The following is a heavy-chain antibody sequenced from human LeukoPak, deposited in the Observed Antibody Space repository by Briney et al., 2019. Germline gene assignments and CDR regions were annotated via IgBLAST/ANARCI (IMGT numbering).Heavy chain of an antibody. Sequence: SETLSLTCTVSGYSISSGYYWGWIRQPAGKGLEWIGRIYTSGSTNYNPSLKSRVTMSVDTSKNQFSLKLSSVTAADTAVYYCARGVVTELYYYYYYMDVWGKGTTVTVSS. CDR2: IYTSGST. D-gene: IGHD3-3*01. CDR3: ARGVVTELYYYYYYMDV. V-gene: IGHV4-4*07. CDR1: GYSISSGYY. J-gene: IGHJ6*03.